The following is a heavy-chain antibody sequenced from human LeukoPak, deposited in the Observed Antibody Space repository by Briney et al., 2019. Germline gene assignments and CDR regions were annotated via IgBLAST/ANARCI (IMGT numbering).Heavy chain of an antibody. Sequence: GGSLRLSCAASGYTFSGYAMSWVRQAPGKGLEWVSAICGSTGTIYYADSVKGRFTISRDNSKKTLYLQMKSLRAEDTAVYHCARIKGYFDSGNYYGFFDYWGQGTLVTVSS. CDR2: ICGSTGTI. J-gene: IGHJ4*02. V-gene: IGHV3-23*01. CDR3: ARIKGYFDSGNYYGFFDY. CDR1: GYTFSGYA. D-gene: IGHD3-10*01.